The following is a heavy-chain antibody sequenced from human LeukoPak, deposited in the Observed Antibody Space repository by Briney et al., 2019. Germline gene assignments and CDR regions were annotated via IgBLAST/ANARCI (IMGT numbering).Heavy chain of an antibody. CDR1: GFTVTDNY. CDR3: ARDPGYDYGYDY. CDR2: IYSGGDT. V-gene: IGHV3-53*01. D-gene: IGHD5-18*01. J-gene: IGHJ4*02. Sequence: PGGSLRLSCAVSGFTVTDNYMSWVRQAPGKGLEWVSVIYSGGDTYYADSVKGRFTISRDNSKNTLYLQMNSLRVEDTAVYYCARDPGYDYGYDYWGQGTLVTVSS.